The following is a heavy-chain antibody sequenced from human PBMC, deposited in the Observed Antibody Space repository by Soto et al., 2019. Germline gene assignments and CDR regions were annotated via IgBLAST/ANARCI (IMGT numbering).Heavy chain of an antibody. CDR2: IWYDGSNK. CDR1: GFTFSSYG. J-gene: IGHJ4*02. Sequence: QVQLVESGGGVVQPGRSLRLSCAASGFTFSSYGMHWVRQAPGKGLEWVAVIWYDGSNKYYADSVQGRFTISRDKSKNTLYLQMNRLRAEDTAVYYCARWGIAAGDYWGQGTLVTVSS. CDR3: ARWGIAAGDY. V-gene: IGHV3-33*01. D-gene: IGHD6-13*01.